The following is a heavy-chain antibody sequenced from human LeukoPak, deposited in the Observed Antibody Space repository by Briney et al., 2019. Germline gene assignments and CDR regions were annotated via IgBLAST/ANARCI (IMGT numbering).Heavy chain of an antibody. Sequence: PGGSLRLSCAASGFTFSNAWMSWVRQAPGKGLEWVGRIKSKTDGGTTDYAAPVKGKFTISRDDSKNTLYLQMNSLKTEDTAVYYCTTVLYDSSGYYRLGDYWGQGTLVTVSS. CDR3: TTVLYDSSGYYRLGDY. CDR1: GFTFSNAW. D-gene: IGHD3-22*01. CDR2: IKSKTDGGTT. V-gene: IGHV3-15*01. J-gene: IGHJ4*02.